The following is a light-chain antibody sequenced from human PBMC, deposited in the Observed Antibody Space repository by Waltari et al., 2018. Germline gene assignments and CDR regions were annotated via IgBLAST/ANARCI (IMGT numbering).Light chain of an antibody. CDR3: QQSYSNPLT. CDR1: QSISSF. CDR2: AAS. Sequence: DIQMTQSPPSLSASVGDIVTITCRASQSISSFLNWYQQKLGKAPKLLIYAASSLQSGVPSRFSGSGSGTDFTLTISSLQPEDFATYYCQQSYSNPLTFGGGTKVEIK. V-gene: IGKV1-39*01. J-gene: IGKJ4*01.